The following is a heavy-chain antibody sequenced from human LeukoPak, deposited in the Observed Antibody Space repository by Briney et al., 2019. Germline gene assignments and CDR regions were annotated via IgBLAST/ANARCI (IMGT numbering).Heavy chain of an antibody. CDR3: ARVTYNVNMGDFDY. Sequence: GASVKVSCKASGYTFTGYYMHWVRQAPGQGLEWMGWINPNSGGTNYAQKFQGRVTMTRDTSISTAYMELGRLRSDDTAMYYCARVTYNVNMGDFDYWGQGTLVTVSS. CDR1: GYTFTGYY. J-gene: IGHJ4*02. CDR2: INPNSGGT. V-gene: IGHV1-2*02. D-gene: IGHD5-24*01.